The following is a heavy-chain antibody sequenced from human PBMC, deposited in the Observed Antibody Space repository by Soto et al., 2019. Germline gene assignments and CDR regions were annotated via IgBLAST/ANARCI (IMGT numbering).Heavy chain of an antibody. Sequence: QAQLEQSGGEVKKPGSSVKVSCKASRVAFSKFIVSWVRQAPGLGLEWVGGTIPIIGTANYAQKFQGRVTITADESTSTSYMEVNNLRSEDTAVYYCAKVRYSSPMGYYYGMDVWGPGTTVTVSS. J-gene: IGHJ6*02. CDR2: TIPIIGTA. CDR1: RVAFSKFI. V-gene: IGHV1-69*01. D-gene: IGHD6-19*01. CDR3: AKVRYSSPMGYYYGMDV.